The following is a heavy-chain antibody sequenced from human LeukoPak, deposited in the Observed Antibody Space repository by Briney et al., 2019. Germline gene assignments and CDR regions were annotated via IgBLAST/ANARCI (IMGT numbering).Heavy chain of an antibody. J-gene: IGHJ5*02. D-gene: IGHD7-27*01. V-gene: IGHV4-30-2*01. CDR3: ASYRWGNWFDP. CDR1: GGSIRSGGYS. CDR2: IYQSGST. Sequence: SQTLSLTCAVAGGSIRSGGYSWSWIRQPPGKGLEWIGYIYQSGSTYYNPSLKSRVTISVDRSKNQFSLKLSSVTAADTAVYYCASYRWGNWFDPWGQGTLVTVSS.